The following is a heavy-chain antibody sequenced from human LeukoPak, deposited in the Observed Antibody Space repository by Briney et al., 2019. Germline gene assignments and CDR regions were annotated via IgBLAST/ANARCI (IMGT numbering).Heavy chain of an antibody. D-gene: IGHD7-27*01. V-gene: IGHV1-18*01. J-gene: IGHJ4*02. CDR1: GYTFTSHG. CDR2: ISIYSGNT. Sequence: ASVKVSCKASGYTFTSHGLSWARQAPGQGLEWMGWISIYSGNTNYAQKFQDRISMTTDTSTNTAYMELRSLKSDDTAVYYCARDPGGTWGFDYWGQGALITVSS. CDR3: ARDPGGTWGFDY.